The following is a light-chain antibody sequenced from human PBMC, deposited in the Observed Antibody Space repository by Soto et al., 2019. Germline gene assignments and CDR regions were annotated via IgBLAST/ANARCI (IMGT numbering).Light chain of an antibody. CDR1: KLGDKY. CDR3: QAWDSSVV. Sequence: SYELTQPPSVSVSQGQTASITCSGDKLGDKYACWYQQKPGQSPVLVIYQDSKRPSGIPERFSGSNSGNTATLTISGTQAMDEADSYCQAWDSSVVFGGGTKVTVL. V-gene: IGLV3-1*01. CDR2: QDS. J-gene: IGLJ2*01.